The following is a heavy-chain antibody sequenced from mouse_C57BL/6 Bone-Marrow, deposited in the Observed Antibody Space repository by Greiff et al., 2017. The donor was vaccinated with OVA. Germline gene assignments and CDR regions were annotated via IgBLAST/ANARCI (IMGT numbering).Heavy chain of an antibody. CDR1: GYSFTNYW. J-gene: IGHJ2*02. Sequence: VQLQQPGAELVRPGTSVKLSCTASGYSFTNYWMHWVKQRPGQGLEWIGVIAPSDSYINYNQKFKGRATLTVDTSSSTAYMHLSSLTSEDSAGYYCAHYGSRLYLHYWGQGTSLTVSS. V-gene: IGHV1-59*01. CDR3: AHYGSRLYLHY. D-gene: IGHD1-1*01. CDR2: IAPSDSYI.